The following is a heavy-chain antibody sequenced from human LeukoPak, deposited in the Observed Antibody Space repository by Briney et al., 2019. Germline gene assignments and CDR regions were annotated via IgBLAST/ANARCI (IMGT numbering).Heavy chain of an antibody. CDR1: GGSISSYY. J-gene: IGHJ4*02. D-gene: IGHD5-18*01. CDR2: IYYSGST. CDR3: ARDRTAMVY. Sequence: SETLSLTCTVSGGSISSYYWSWIRQPPGKGLEWIGYIYYSGSTNYNPSLKSRVTISVDTFKNQFSLKLSSVTAADTAVYYCARDRTAMVYWGQGTLVTVSS. V-gene: IGHV4-59*01.